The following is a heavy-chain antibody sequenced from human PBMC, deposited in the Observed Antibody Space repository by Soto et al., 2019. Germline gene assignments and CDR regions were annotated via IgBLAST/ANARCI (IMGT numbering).Heavy chain of an antibody. CDR2: ITSDSSTK. V-gene: IGHV3-48*02. CDR3: TRDRIAVAGRGDFFDY. D-gene: IGHD6-19*01. CDR1: GFSFSDYY. Sequence: EVQLVESGGGLVQRGGSLRLSCEASGFSFSDYYMNWVRQAPGKGLEWIAYITSDSSTKYYAGSVRGRFAISRDNARNALYLEMNRLTDEDTAVYYCTRDRIAVAGRGDFFDYWGQGTLVTVSS. J-gene: IGHJ4*02.